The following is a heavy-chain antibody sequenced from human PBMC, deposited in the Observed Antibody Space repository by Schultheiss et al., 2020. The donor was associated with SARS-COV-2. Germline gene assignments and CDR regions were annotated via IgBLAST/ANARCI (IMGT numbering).Heavy chain of an antibody. CDR3: AKDRRGFGNYYVGIDY. V-gene: IGHV3-30*18. CDR1: GFTFSSYG. CDR2: ISYDGSYK. D-gene: IGHD1-26*01. J-gene: IGHJ4*02. Sequence: GGSLRLSCAASGFTFSSYGMHWVRQAPGKGLEWVAVISYDGSYKYYADSVKGRFTISRDNSKNTLYLQMNSLRAEDTAVFYCAKDRRGFGNYYVGIDYWGQGTLVTVSS.